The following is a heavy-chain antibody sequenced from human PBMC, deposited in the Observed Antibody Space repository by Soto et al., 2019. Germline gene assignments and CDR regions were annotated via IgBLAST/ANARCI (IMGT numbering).Heavy chain of an antibody. D-gene: IGHD6-19*01. CDR2: IFSNDEK. CDR3: ARILFGRSVAGGYFYMDV. Sequence: KESGPVLVKPTETLTLTCTVSGFSLSNGKVGVSWIRQPPGKALEWLAHIFSNDEKSYRTSLKSRLTIPEDTSKSQVVLTMTNVDPVDTATYYCARILFGRSVAGGYFYMDVWGKGTTVTVSS. CDR1: GFSLSNGKVG. V-gene: IGHV2-26*01. J-gene: IGHJ6*03.